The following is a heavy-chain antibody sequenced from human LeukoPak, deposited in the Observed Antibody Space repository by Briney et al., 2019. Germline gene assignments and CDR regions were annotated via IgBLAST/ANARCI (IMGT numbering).Heavy chain of an antibody. J-gene: IGHJ1*01. CDR2: IYYSGYT. V-gene: IGHV4-34*01. CDR1: GGSFSGYY. CDR3: ARHRGEYFQD. D-gene: IGHD3-10*01. Sequence: SETLSLTCAVYGGSFSGYYWNWIRQPPGKGLEWIGSIYYSGYTYYNSSLKSRVIISVDTSKSYFSLRLTSVTAADTAVYYCARHRGEYFQDWGQGTLVTVSS.